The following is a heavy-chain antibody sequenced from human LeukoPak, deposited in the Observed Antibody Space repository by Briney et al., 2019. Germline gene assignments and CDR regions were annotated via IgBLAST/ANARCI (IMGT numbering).Heavy chain of an antibody. J-gene: IGHJ4*02. CDR3: ARVRDSDY. CDR2: INPNSGGT. D-gene: IGHD3-10*01. V-gene: IGHV1-2*02. Sequence: GASVKVSCKASGGTFSSYAISWVRQAPGQGLEWMGWINPNSGGTNYAQKFQGRVTMTRDTSISTAYMELSRLRSDDTAVYYCARVRDSDYWGQGTLVTVSS. CDR1: GGTFSSYA.